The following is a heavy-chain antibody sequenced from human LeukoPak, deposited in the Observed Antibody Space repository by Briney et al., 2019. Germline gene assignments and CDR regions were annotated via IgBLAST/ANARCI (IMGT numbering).Heavy chain of an antibody. CDR1: GFTFSSNW. CDR3: AGERNAFDI. V-gene: IGHV3-74*01. CDR2: INTDGTGT. Sequence: GGSLRLSCAASGFTFSSNWMHWVRQAPGKGLVWVSGINTDGTGTTFADSVKGRFSISRDNAQNMLYLQTNSLRAEDTAVYYCAGERNAFDIWGQGTMVTVSS. J-gene: IGHJ3*02.